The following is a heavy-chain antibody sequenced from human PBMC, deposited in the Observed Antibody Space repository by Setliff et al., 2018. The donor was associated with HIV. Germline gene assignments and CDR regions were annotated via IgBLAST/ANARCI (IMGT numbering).Heavy chain of an antibody. CDR1: GFTVSDNY. Sequence: GGSLRLSCAASGFTVSDNYMTWVRQAPGKGLEWVSFIYSDSSTYYADSVKGRFTISRDNSKNTLYLQMNSLRAEDTAVYYCARDLYSSYCSSTSCYVSYFYYMDVWGKGTAVTVSS. D-gene: IGHD2-2*01. CDR2: IYSDSST. J-gene: IGHJ6*03. CDR3: ARDLYSSYCSSTSCYVSYFYYMDV. V-gene: IGHV3-53*01.